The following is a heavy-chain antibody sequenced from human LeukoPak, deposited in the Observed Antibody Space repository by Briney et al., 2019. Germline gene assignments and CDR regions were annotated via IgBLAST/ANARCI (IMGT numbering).Heavy chain of an antibody. CDR3: ARDRGYDYYDSSGYSNEVDY. V-gene: IGHV3-30*04. J-gene: IGHJ4*02. Sequence: GGSLRLSCAASGFTFSSYAMSWVRQAPGKGLEWVAVISYDGSNKYYADSVKGRFTISRDNSKNTLYLQMNSLRAEDTAVYYCARDRGYDYYDSSGYSNEVDYWGQGTLVTVSS. CDR2: ISYDGSNK. D-gene: IGHD3-22*01. CDR1: GFTFSSYA.